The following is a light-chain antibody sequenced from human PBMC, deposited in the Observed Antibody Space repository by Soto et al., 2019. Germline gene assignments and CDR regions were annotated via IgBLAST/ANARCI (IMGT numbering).Light chain of an antibody. CDR2: SDD. V-gene: IGLV1-44*01. CDR3: AAWDHSLNAWV. Sequence: SVLTQSPSASGTPGQRVTISCSGSTSNIGSNIVSWYQQFPGTAPKVLIYSDDQRPSGVPDRFSGSKSGTSASLAISGLQSEDEADYYCAAWDHSLNAWVFGGGTKVTVL. CDR1: TSNIGSNI. J-gene: IGLJ3*02.